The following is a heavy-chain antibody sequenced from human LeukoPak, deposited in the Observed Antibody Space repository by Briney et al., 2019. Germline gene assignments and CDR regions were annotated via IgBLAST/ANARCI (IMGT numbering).Heavy chain of an antibody. Sequence: PSETLSLTCTVSGGSISSGGYYWRWIRQHPGKGLEWIGYIYYSGSTYYNPSLKSRVTISVDTSKNQFSLKLSSVTAADTAVYYCARDKESSSWFDPWGQGTLVTVSS. J-gene: IGHJ5*02. CDR3: ARDKESSSWFDP. D-gene: IGHD2-2*01. CDR2: IYYSGST. V-gene: IGHV4-31*03. CDR1: GGSISSGGYY.